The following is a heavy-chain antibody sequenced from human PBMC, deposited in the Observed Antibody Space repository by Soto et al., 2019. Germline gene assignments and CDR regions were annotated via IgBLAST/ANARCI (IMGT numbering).Heavy chain of an antibody. D-gene: IGHD3-3*01. J-gene: IGHJ4*02. CDR2: MHDSGTT. CDR1: GACVTSGDYY. V-gene: IGHV4-30-4*01. Sequence: SETLSLTCSVSGACVTSGDYYWNRIRQTPGTGLEWLGYMHDSGTTSYNPSLKSRVTISRDTSKNQFSLKLTSVSAADTAVYFCARGGLYDLWSGLFDWGQGIRVTVSS. CDR3: ARGGLYDLWSGLFD.